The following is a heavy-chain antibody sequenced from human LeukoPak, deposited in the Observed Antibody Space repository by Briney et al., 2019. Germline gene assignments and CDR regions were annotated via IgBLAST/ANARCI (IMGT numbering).Heavy chain of an antibody. CDR1: GTSINNYY. D-gene: IGHD2-2*02. V-gene: IGHV4-4*07. Sequence: SETLSLTCTVSGTSINNYYWSWFRQPAGKGLEWIGRIYFSGCTNYNPSLKSRITMSLDTSKNQFSLNLRSVTAADTAVYFCAREMAVAGPYTFDIWGQGTEVTVSS. CDR3: AREMAVAGPYTFDI. CDR2: IYFSGCT. J-gene: IGHJ3*02.